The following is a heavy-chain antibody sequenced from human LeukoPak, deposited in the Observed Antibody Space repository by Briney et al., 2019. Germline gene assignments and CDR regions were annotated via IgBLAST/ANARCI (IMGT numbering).Heavy chain of an antibody. D-gene: IGHD3-16*02. CDR3: ARDMITFGGVIAPDY. Sequence: PGGSLRLSCAASGFTFSGSALHWVRQASGKGLEWIGRIRSKTNNYATTYAASVTGRFTISRDDAENTAYLQMNSLKTEDTAVYYCARDMITFGGVIAPDYWGQGTLVTVSS. V-gene: IGHV3-73*01. CDR2: IRSKTNNYAT. CDR1: GFTFSGSA. J-gene: IGHJ4*02.